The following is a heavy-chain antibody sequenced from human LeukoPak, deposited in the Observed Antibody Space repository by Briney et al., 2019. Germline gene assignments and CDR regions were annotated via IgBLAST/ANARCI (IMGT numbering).Heavy chain of an antibody. CDR1: GYTFTSYD. V-gene: IGHV1-8*01. D-gene: IGHD6-13*01. CDR2: MNPNSGNT. CDR3: ARGPAAHDLYYYYMDV. Sequence: GASVKVSCKASGYTFTSYDINWVRQATGQGLEWMGWMNPNSGNTGYAQKFRGRVTMTRNTSISTAYMELSSLRSEDTAVYYCARGPAAHDLYYYYMDVWGKGTTVTVSS. J-gene: IGHJ6*03.